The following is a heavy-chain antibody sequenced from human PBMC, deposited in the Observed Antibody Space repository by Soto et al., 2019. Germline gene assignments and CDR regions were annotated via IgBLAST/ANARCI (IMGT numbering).Heavy chain of an antibody. CDR1: GFTFSSYG. V-gene: IGHV3-33*01. Sequence: QVQLVESGGGVVQPGRSLRLSCAASGFTFSSYGMHWVRQAPGKGLEWVAVIWYDGSNKYYADSVKGRFTISRDNSKNTVYLQMNSLRAEDTAVYYCARDLGGFGELGDYWGQGTLVTVSS. CDR2: IWYDGSNK. CDR3: ARDLGGFGELGDY. D-gene: IGHD3-10*01. J-gene: IGHJ4*02.